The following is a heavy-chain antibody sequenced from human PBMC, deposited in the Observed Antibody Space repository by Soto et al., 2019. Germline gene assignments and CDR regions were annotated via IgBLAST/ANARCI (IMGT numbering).Heavy chain of an antibody. J-gene: IGHJ5*02. CDR2: ISAYNGNT. CDR1: GYTFTSYG. CDR3: ARLRDILTGYGACSLVPFDP. Sequence: QVQLVQSGAEVKKPGASVKVSCKASGYTFTSYGISWVRQAPGQGLEWMGWISAYNGNTNYAQKLQGRVTMTTDTSTSTAYMELRSLRSDDTAVYYCARLRDILTGYGACSLVPFDPWGQGTLVTVSS. D-gene: IGHD3-9*01. V-gene: IGHV1-18*01.